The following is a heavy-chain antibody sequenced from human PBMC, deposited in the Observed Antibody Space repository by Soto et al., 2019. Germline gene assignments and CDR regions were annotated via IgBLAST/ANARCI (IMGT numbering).Heavy chain of an antibody. CDR2: IYYSGST. J-gene: IGHJ6*02. D-gene: IGHD3-10*01. CDR3: ARHNLDGVPSMVRGVIRYYYYDGMDV. CDR1: GGSISSSSYY. V-gene: IGHV4-39*01. Sequence: QLQLQESGPGLVKPSETLSLTCTVSGGSISSSSYYWGWIRQPPGKGLEWIGSIYYSGSTYYNPSLKSRVTISVDTSKNQFSLKLSSVTAADTAVYYCARHNLDGVPSMVRGVIRYYYYDGMDVWGQGTKVTVSS.